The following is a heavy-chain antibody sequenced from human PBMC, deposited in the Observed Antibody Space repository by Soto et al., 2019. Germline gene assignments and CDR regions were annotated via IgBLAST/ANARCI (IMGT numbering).Heavy chain of an antibody. J-gene: IGHJ6*02. V-gene: IGHV3-53*04. Sequence: GGSLRLSCAASGFTVISNYMSWVRQAPWKGLEWVSVIYSGGSTYYADSVKGRFTISRHNSKNTLYLQMNSLRAEDTAVYYCARDSGHCSSTSCFFPSDDGIDVWGQGTTVTVSS. CDR1: GFTVISNY. CDR3: ARDSGHCSSTSCFFPSDDGIDV. CDR2: IYSGGST. D-gene: IGHD2-2*01.